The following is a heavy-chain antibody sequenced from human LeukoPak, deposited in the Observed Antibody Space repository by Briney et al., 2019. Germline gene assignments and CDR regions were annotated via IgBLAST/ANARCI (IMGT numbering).Heavy chain of an antibody. CDR2: ISSSGSTI. J-gene: IGHJ4*02. CDR1: GFTFSDYY. CDR3: ARPPQPDGDPLDY. V-gene: IGHV3-11*04. D-gene: IGHD4-17*01. Sequence: GGSLRLSCAASGFTFSDYYMSWIRQAPGKGLAWVSYISSSGSTIYYADSVKGRFTISRDNAKNSLYLQMNSLRAEDTAVYYCARPPQPDGDPLDYWGQGTLVTVSS.